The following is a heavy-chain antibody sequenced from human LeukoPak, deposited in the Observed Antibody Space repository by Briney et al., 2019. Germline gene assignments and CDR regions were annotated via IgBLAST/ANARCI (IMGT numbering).Heavy chain of an antibody. V-gene: IGHV1-24*01. J-gene: IGHJ4*02. Sequence: ASVKVSCKVSGYTLTELSMHWVRQAPGKGLEWMGGFDPEDGGTIYAQKFQGRVTMTEDTSTDTAYMELSSLRSEDTAVYYCATDLNSRGYSSSWPYYDYWGQGTLVTVSS. CDR2: FDPEDGGT. CDR3: ATDLNSRGYSSSWPYYDY. CDR1: GYTLTELS. D-gene: IGHD6-13*01.